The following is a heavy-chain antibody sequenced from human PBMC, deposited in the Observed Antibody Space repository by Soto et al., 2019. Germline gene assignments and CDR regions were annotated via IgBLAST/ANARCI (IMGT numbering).Heavy chain of an antibody. CDR2: ISWNSGSI. D-gene: IGHD3-10*01. CDR3: AKGFMVRGVIIADYFDY. V-gene: IGHV3-9*01. J-gene: IGHJ4*02. Sequence: GGSLRLSCAASGFTFDDYAMHWVRQAPGKGLEWVSGISWNSGSIGYADSVKGRFTISRDNAKNSLYLQMNSLRAEDTALYYCAKGFMVRGVIIADYFDYWGQGTLVTVSS. CDR1: GFTFDDYA.